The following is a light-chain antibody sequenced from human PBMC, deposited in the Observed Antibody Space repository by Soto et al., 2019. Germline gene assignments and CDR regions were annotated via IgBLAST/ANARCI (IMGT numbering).Light chain of an antibody. Sequence: QSALTQPASVSGSPGQSITISCTGTSGDVGGYNYVSWYQQHPGKAPKLMIYEVSNRPSGVSNRFSGSKSGNTASLTISGLQAEDEADYYCSSYTSNSTHVVFGGGTKLTVL. J-gene: IGLJ2*01. V-gene: IGLV2-14*01. CDR1: SGDVGGYNY. CDR3: SSYTSNSTHVV. CDR2: EVS.